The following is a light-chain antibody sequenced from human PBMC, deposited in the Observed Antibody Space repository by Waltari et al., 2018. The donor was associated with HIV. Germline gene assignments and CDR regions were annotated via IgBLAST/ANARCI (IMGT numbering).Light chain of an antibody. J-gene: IGLJ2*01. Sequence: QSALTQPASVSGSAGQSITISCTGTSKDVGGYNYVSWYQQHPGKAPKLMIYEVINRPSGVSNRFSGSKSGNTASLTISGLQAEDEADYYCSSYKNSNTLVFGGGTKLTVL. CDR1: SKDVGGYNY. V-gene: IGLV2-14*01. CDR2: EVI. CDR3: SSYKNSNTLV.